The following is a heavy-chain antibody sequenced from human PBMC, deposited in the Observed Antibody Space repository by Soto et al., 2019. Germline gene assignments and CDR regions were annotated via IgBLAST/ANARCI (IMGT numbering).Heavy chain of an antibody. CDR3: SRFIIVGGWFDPNYWHGMEV. CDR2: ISGYNGNT. J-gene: IGHJ6*02. D-gene: IGHD6-19*01. CDR1: GYTFSNYG. V-gene: IGHV1-18*01. Sequence: QVQLVQSGAEVKKPGASVTVSCKTSGYTFSNYGINWVRQAPGQGLEWMGWISGYNGNTNYAQTVQGRVTMTTDTSTGTVYTELRSLKSVDTAICYCSRFIIVGGWFDPNYWHGMEVWGQGTTVTVS.